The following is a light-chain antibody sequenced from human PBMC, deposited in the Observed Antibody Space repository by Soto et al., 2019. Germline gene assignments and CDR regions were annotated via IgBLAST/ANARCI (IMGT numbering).Light chain of an antibody. Sequence: VLTRSPATLSLSPGERATLSCRASQTVGSSLAWYQHKPGQAPRLLVYDATNRAPGIPARFSGSGSGTDFSLTITSLEPEDFAVYYCQQRSNWPPEVSFGGGTRVEIK. CDR2: DAT. J-gene: IGKJ4*01. V-gene: IGKV3-11*01. CDR1: QTVGSS. CDR3: QQRSNWPPEVS.